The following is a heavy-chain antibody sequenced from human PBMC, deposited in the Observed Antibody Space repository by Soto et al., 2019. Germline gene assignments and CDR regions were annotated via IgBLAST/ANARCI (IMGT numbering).Heavy chain of an antibody. Sequence: QVQLVQSGAEVKKPGASVKVSCRTSGYTVTNYEINWVRHAPGQGLAWMGWMNTNSGNTGSAQRLQDRVTMTRDTFINTDYMEMSSLRSDDTAVYYGARVIKDGWSHDAFDMWGQGTMFTVSS. CDR2: MNTNSGNT. D-gene: IGHD6-19*01. J-gene: IGHJ3*02. CDR3: ARVIKDGWSHDAFDM. CDR1: GYTVTNYE. V-gene: IGHV1-8*01.